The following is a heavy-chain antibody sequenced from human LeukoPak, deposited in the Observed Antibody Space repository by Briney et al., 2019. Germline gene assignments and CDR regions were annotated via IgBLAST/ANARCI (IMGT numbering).Heavy chain of an antibody. J-gene: IGHJ4*02. CDR2: IYYSGNT. Sequence: SETLSPTCTVSGGSINSYYWTWIRQPPGKGLGLSGYIYYSGNTNYNHSLKSRVTISIDTSKNQFSLKLSYVTAADTAVYYCSNRRAVAGIGYYVDYWGQGTLVTVSA. V-gene: IGHV4-59*01. D-gene: IGHD6-19*01. CDR1: GGSINSYY. CDR3: SNRRAVAGIGYYVDY.